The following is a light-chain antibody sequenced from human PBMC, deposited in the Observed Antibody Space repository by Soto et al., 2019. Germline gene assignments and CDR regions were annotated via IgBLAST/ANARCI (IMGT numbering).Light chain of an antibody. Sequence: DIQLTQSPSTLSASVGDRVTITCRASQSISFWLAWYQQKPGKAPKLLIYDASTLESGVPSRFSGSGSGEEFTLTISSLQPDDFATYYCQQYSTYRSFGQGTKVDIK. CDR3: QQYSTYRS. CDR1: QSISFW. CDR2: DAS. V-gene: IGKV1-5*01. J-gene: IGKJ1*01.